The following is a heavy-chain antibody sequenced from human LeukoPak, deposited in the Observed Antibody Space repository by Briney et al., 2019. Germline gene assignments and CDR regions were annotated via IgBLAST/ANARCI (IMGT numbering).Heavy chain of an antibody. Sequence: ASVKVSCKASGYTFTGYHMHWVRQAPGQGLEWMGRINPNSGGTNYAQKFQGRVTMTRDTSISTAYMELSRLGSDDTAVYYCARQRSGWSYDAFDIWGQGTMVTVSS. CDR3: ARQRSGWSYDAFDI. CDR1: GYTFTGYH. V-gene: IGHV1-2*06. CDR2: INPNSGGT. J-gene: IGHJ3*02. D-gene: IGHD6-19*01.